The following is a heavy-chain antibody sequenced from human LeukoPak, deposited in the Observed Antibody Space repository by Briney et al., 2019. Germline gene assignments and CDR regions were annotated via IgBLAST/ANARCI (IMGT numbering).Heavy chain of an antibody. J-gene: IGHJ3*02. CDR3: ARDFGTNAFDI. CDR1: GYTFTAYY. CDR2: IIPIFGTA. V-gene: IGHV1-69*06. D-gene: IGHD2-2*01. Sequence: ASVKVSCKASGYTFTAYYMHWVRQAPGQGLEWMGGIIPIFGTANYAQKFQGRVTITADKSTSTAYMELSSLRSEDTAVYYCARDFGTNAFDIWGQGTMVTVSS.